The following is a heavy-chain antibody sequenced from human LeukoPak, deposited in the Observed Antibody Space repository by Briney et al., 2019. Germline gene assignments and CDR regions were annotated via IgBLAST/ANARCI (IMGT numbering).Heavy chain of an antibody. CDR1: GYTFTGYY. CDR2: INPNSGGT. D-gene: IGHD3-10*01. J-gene: IGHJ4*02. V-gene: IGHV1-2*02. CDR3: ARGLLLWFGELLGFDY. Sequence: GASVKVSCKASGYTFTGYYMHWVRQAPGQGLEWMGWINPNSGGTNYAQKFQGRVTMTRDTSISTAYMELSRLRSDDTAVYYCARGLLLWFGELLGFDYWGQGTLVTVSS.